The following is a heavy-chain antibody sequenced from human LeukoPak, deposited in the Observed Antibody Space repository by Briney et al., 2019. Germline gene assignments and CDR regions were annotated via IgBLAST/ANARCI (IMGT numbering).Heavy chain of an antibody. CDR1: GYTFTGYY. CDR3: GCTTVPGHGYLEF. V-gene: IGHV1-2*02. D-gene: IGHD2-2*01. J-gene: IGHJ4*02. CDR2: INPDSGGT. Sequence: ASVTVSCKASGYTFTGYYMYWVRQAPGQGLEWMGWINPDSGGTNYAPKFRGRVTMTRDTSINTAYMELSRLRSDDTAVYYCGCTTVPGHGYLEFWGQGSLVTVSS.